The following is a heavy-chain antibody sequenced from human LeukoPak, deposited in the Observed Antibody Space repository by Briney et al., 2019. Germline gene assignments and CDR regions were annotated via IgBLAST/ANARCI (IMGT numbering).Heavy chain of an antibody. D-gene: IGHD3-22*01. Sequence: ASVKVSCKASGYTFTSYGISWVRQAPGQGLEWMGWISAYNGNTNYAQKLQGRVTMTTDTSTSTAYMELRSLRSDDTAVYYCARDPHYYDSSGYLVLDAFDIWGQGTMVTVSS. CDR1: GYTFTSYG. CDR2: ISAYNGNT. J-gene: IGHJ3*02. V-gene: IGHV1-18*01. CDR3: ARDPHYYDSSGYLVLDAFDI.